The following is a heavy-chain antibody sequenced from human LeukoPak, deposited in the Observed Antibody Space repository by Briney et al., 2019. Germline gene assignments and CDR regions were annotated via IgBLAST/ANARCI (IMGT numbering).Heavy chain of an antibody. J-gene: IGHJ4*02. Sequence: GESLKISCKGSGYSFTSYWVGWVRQMPGKGLEWMGIIYPGDSDTRYSPSFQGQVTISADKSISTAYLQWSSLKASDTAMYYCARQEYDILTGYYRSIDYWGQGTLVTVSS. CDR1: GYSFTSYW. CDR3: ARQEYDILTGYYRSIDY. CDR2: IYPGDSDT. D-gene: IGHD3-9*01. V-gene: IGHV5-51*01.